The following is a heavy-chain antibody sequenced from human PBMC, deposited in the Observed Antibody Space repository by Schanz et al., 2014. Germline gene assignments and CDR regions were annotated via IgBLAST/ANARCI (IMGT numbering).Heavy chain of an antibody. Sequence: QVQLQESRPGLVKPSDTLSLTCAVSGYSISRSNWWGWIRQPPGKGLEFIGYIYYSGNTYYNPSLKSRVTMSLDTSKSQFALKLTSVTAVDTAVYYCAGMATVTYFDFWGQGALVTVSS. CDR3: AGMATVTYFDF. CDR2: IYYSGNT. CDR1: GYSISRSNW. D-gene: IGHD4-17*01. J-gene: IGHJ4*02. V-gene: IGHV4-28*01.